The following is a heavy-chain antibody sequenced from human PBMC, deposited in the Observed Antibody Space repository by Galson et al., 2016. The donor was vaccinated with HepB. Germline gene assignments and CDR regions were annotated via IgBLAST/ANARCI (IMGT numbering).Heavy chain of an antibody. V-gene: IGHV2-5*02. CDR2: IYWDDDK. D-gene: IGHD3-3*01. J-gene: IGHJ2*01. CDR1: GFSLRSNGEA. Sequence: PALVKPTQTLTLSCSFSGFSLRSNGEAVGWIRQPPGKALEWLAMIYWDDDKRFSPSLNSRLTHTKDTSNNQVFLTLTNMDPVDTGTYYCVHRNYDCGSGYYPKWYFDRWGRGTLVTVSS. CDR3: VHRNYDCGSGYYPKWYFDR.